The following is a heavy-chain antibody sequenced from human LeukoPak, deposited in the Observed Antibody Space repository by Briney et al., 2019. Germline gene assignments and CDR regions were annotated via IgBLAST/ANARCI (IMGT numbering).Heavy chain of an antibody. V-gene: IGHV3-7*04. CDR3: ARGSAAGSA. Sequence: HPGGSLRLSCAASGFTFSSYWMSWVRQAPGKGLEWVATLKQDGSERYYVDSVKGRFTISRDNAKNSLYLQMNSLRAEDTAVFYCARGSAAGSAWGQGTLVTVSS. D-gene: IGHD6-19*01. CDR2: LKQDGSER. J-gene: IGHJ5*02. CDR1: GFTFSSYW.